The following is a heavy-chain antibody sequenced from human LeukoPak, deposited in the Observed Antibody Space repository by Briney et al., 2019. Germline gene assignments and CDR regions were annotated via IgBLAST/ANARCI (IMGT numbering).Heavy chain of an antibody. CDR1: GYTFRNYG. J-gene: IGHJ4*02. D-gene: IGHD3-3*01. CDR3: ARDPSNTSGYQIYFDY. V-gene: IGHV1-18*01. Sequence: ASVTVSCKASGYTFRNYGISWVRQAPGQGLEWMGWLSAYNGDTHYAQKFQGRVTMTTDTSTTTAYMELRSLRSDDTAVYYCARDPSNTSGYQIYFDYWGQGTLVTVSS. CDR2: LSAYNGDT.